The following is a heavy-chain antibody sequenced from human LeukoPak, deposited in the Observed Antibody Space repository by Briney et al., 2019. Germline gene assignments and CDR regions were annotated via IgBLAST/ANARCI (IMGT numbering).Heavy chain of an antibody. CDR2: IYYSGST. J-gene: IGHJ3*02. V-gene: IGHV4-59*01. Sequence: SETLSLTCTVSGGSISSYYWSWIRQPPGKGVEWIGYIYYSGSTNYNPSLKSRVTISVDTSKNQFSLKLSSVTAADTAVYYCARAPPPYYYDSSGQTAAFDIWGQGTMVTVSS. CDR3: ARAPPPYYYDSSGQTAAFDI. D-gene: IGHD3-22*01. CDR1: GGSISSYY.